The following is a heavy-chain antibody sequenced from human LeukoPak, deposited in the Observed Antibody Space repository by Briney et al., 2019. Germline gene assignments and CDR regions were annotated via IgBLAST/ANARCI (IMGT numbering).Heavy chain of an antibody. CDR3: ARDRQRSYGGNLFSY. J-gene: IGHJ4*02. CDR2: IIPILGIA. Sequence: GASVKVSCKASGGTFSSYAISWVRQAPGQGLEWMGRIIPILGIANYAQKFQGRVTITADKSTSTAYMELSSLRSEDTAVYYCARDRQRSYGGNLFSYWGQGTLVTVSS. D-gene: IGHD4-23*01. V-gene: IGHV1-69*04. CDR1: GGTFSSYA.